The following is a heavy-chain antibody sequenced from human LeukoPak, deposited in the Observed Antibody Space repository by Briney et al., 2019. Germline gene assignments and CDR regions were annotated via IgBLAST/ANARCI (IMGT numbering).Heavy chain of an antibody. D-gene: IGHD6-19*01. CDR2: IYNSGST. Sequence: SETLSLTCTVSRGSISSINYYWGWIRQPPGKGLEWIGSIYNSGSTYHNPSLKSRVTISVDTSKNQFSLKLSSVTAADTAVYYCVSHVDSSCWYRSYFDYWGQGTLVSVSS. V-gene: IGHV4-39*01. CDR1: RGSISSINYY. J-gene: IGHJ4*02. CDR3: VSHVDSSCWYRSYFDY.